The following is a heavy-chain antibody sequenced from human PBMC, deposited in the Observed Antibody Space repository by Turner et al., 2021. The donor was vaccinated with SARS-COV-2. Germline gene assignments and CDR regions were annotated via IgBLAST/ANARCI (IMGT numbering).Heavy chain of an antibody. D-gene: IGHD3-10*01. CDR3: AKDMVRGLITYYYGMDV. CDR1: GFTFSSYA. Sequence: EVQLLESGGGLVQPGGSLRLSCAASGFTFSSYAMSWVRQAPGKGLEWVSGISWNSGSIGYADSVKGRFTISRDNAKNSLYLQMNSLRAEDTALYYCAKDMVRGLITYYYGMDVWGQGTTVTVSS. CDR2: ISWNSGSI. V-gene: IGHV3-9*01. J-gene: IGHJ6*02.